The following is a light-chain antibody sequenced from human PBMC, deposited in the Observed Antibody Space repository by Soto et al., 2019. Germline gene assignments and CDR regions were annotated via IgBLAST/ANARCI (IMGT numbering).Light chain of an antibody. CDR3: QQYGSSLYT. CDR1: QSVSSSY. V-gene: IGKV3-20*01. CDR2: GAS. Sequence: EIVLTQSPGTLSLSPGERATLSCRASQSVSSSYLAWYQQKPGQAPRLLIYGASSRATGIADRFSGSGSGTDFTLTISRLETEEFAVYYCQQYGSSLYTFGQGTKLEIK. J-gene: IGKJ2*01.